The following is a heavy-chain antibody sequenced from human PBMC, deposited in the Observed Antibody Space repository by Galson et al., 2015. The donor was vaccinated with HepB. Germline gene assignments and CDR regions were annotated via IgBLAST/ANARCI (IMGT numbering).Heavy chain of an antibody. Sequence: SVKVSCKASGYTFTSYAFSWVRQAPGQGLEWMGWISAYNGNTNYAQKLQGRVTMTTDTSMSTAYMELRTLRSDNTAVYYCARDLSYGYFDYWGQGTLVTVSS. J-gene: IGHJ4*02. CDR1: GYTFTSYA. CDR3: ARDLSYGYFDY. D-gene: IGHD5-18*01. CDR2: ISAYNGNT. V-gene: IGHV1-18*01.